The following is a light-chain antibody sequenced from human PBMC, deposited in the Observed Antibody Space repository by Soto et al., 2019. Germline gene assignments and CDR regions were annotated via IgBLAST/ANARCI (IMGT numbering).Light chain of an antibody. CDR3: ASYTTSSTYV. CDR1: SSDVGGYSY. CDR2: DVS. J-gene: IGLJ1*01. V-gene: IGLV2-14*01. Sequence: QSALTQPSSLSGSPGQSIAISCTGTSSDVGGYSYVSWYQQQPGKAPKLVISDVSNRPSGVSERFSGSKSGNTASLTISGLQTEDEADYYCASYTTSSTYVFGTGTKVTVL.